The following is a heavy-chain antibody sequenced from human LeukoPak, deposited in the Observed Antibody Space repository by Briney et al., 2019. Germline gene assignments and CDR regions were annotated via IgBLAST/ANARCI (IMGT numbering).Heavy chain of an antibody. D-gene: IGHD2-15*01. CDR1: GYTFTRYG. CDR3: ARVDRVVVAATSDY. CDR2: ISAYKGNT. V-gene: IGHV1-18*01. J-gene: IGHJ4*02. Sequence: ASVKVSCKASGYTFTRYGISWVRQAPGQGREWMGWISAYKGNTKYAQKLQGRVTMTTDPSTSTAYRELRSLRSDDTAVYYCARVDRVVVAATSDYWGQGTLVTVSS.